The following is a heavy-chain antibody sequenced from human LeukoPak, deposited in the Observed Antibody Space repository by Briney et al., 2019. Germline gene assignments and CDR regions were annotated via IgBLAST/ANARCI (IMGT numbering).Heavy chain of an antibody. CDR3: ARGNRPYGEHEAFDI. D-gene: IGHD3-10*01. V-gene: IGHV4-34*01. CDR1: DESFSGYY. Sequence: SETLSLTCAVYDESFSGYYCSWIRLPPRKGLEWIGEIDHSGSTNYNPSLQSRVTISVDTSKNQFSLKVSSVSAADTAVYYCARGNRPYGEHEAFDIWGHGTTVTVSP. CDR2: IDHSGST. J-gene: IGHJ3*02.